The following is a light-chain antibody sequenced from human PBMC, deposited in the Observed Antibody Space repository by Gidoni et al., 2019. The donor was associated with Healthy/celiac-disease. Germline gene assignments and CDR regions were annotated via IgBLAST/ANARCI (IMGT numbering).Light chain of an antibody. CDR2: KAS. CDR3: QQYNSYPFT. J-gene: IGKJ3*01. CDR1: QSISSW. V-gene: IGKV1-5*03. Sequence: DIQMTQSPSTLSASVGDRVTITCRASQSISSWLAWYQQKPGKAPTVLISKASSLESGVPSRFSGSGSGTEFTLTISSLQPDDFATYYYQQYNSYPFTFXPXTKVDIK.